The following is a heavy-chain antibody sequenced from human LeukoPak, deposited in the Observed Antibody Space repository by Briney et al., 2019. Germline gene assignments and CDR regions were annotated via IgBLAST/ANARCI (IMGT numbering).Heavy chain of an antibody. D-gene: IGHD5-18*01. J-gene: IGHJ5*02. V-gene: IGHV1-2*02. CDR2: INPNSGGT. CDR1: RYSLTGHY. Sequence: ASVKVSCKASRYSLTGHYMHWVRQAPGQGLEWMGWINPNSGGTNYAQKFQGRVTMTRDTSSSTAYMELSRLRSDDTAVYYCARYGPIQLWLKSNLSWFAPWGQGTLVTVSS. CDR3: ARYGPIQLWLKSNLSWFAP.